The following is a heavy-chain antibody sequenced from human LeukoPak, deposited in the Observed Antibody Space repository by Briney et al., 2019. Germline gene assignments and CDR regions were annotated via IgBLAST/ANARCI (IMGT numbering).Heavy chain of an antibody. D-gene: IGHD2-2*01. CDR3: VKDRYCSSTSCYSILDY. CDR1: GFTFSSYA. J-gene: IGHJ4*02. CDR2: ISGDGGST. V-gene: IGHV3-64D*06. Sequence: GGSLRLSCSASGFTFSSYAMHWVRQAPGKGLEYVSVISGDGGSTYYADSVKGRFTISRDNSKNTLYLQMSSLRAEDTAVYYCVKDRYCSSTSCYSILDYWGQGTLATVSS.